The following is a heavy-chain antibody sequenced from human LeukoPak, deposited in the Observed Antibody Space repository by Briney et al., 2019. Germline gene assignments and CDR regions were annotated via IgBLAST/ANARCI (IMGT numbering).Heavy chain of an antibody. Sequence: ASVTVSFKASGYTFTIYYMHWVRQAPGQGMEWMGVINPSGGSTSYAQKFQGRVTMTRDTSTSTVYMELSSLRSEDTAVYYCARGGYYDILTGNYGMDVWGKGTTVTVSS. CDR1: GYTFTIYY. J-gene: IGHJ6*04. V-gene: IGHV1-46*01. CDR2: INPSGGST. CDR3: ARGGYYDILTGNYGMDV. D-gene: IGHD3-9*01.